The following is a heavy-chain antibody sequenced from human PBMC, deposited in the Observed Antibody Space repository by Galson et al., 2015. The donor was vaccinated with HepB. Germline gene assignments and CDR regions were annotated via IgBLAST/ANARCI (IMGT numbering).Heavy chain of an antibody. V-gene: IGHV3-9*01. CDR2: ISWNSGSI. J-gene: IGHJ4*02. CDR1: GFTFDDYA. CDR3: AKDLYSSGWLGDRGFDY. Sequence: SLRLSCAASGFTFDDYAMHWVRQAPGKGLEWVSGISWNSGSIGYADSVKGRFTISRDNSKNTLYLQMNSLRAEDTAVYYCAKDLYSSGWLGDRGFDYWGQGTLVTVSS. D-gene: IGHD6-19*01.